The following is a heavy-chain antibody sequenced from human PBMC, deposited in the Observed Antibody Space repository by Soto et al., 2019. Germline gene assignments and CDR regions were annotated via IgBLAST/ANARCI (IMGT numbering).Heavy chain of an antibody. V-gene: IGHV3-9*01. D-gene: IGHD1-26*01. J-gene: IGHJ6*02. CDR3: AKDRYGSLEGGMDV. CDR1: GFIFDDFG. CDR2: VTWNSGNI. Sequence: GGSXRLSCAASGFIFDDFGMHWVRQAPGKGLEWVSGVTWNSGNIDYADSVKGRFTITRDNAKNSLYLQMNGLRGEDTALYYCAKDRYGSLEGGMDVWGQGTTVTVSS.